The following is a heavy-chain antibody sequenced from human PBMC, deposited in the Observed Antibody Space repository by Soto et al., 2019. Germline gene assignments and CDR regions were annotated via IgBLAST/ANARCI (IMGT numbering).Heavy chain of an antibody. CDR2: IYHSGST. Sequence: SETLSLTCAVSGGSISSGGYSWSWIRQPPGKGLEWIGYIYHSGSTYYNPSLKNRVTISVDRSKNQFSLKLSSVTAADTAVYYCSSAGGKEPGKTYDYRGQGTLVTVSS. CDR3: SSAGGKEPGKTYDY. D-gene: IGHD1-1*01. V-gene: IGHV4-30-2*01. J-gene: IGHJ4*02. CDR1: GGSISSGGYS.